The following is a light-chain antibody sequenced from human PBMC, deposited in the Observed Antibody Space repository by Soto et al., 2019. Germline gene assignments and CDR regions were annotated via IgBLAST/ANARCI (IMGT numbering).Light chain of an antibody. CDR3: QHYGGMWT. Sequence: GDRVAITCRASQSITNRLAWYQLKPGKAPKVLIYDALNLESGVPSRFSGSGYGTEFTLTIRSLQPDDFATYCCQHYGGMWTCGQGTKVDIK. V-gene: IGKV1-5*01. J-gene: IGKJ1*01. CDR1: QSITNR. CDR2: DAL.